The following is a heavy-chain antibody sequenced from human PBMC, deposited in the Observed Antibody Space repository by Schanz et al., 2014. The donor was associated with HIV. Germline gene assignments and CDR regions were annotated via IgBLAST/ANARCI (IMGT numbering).Heavy chain of an antibody. CDR1: GFTFSNYA. CDR3: ARDRMTANWKNSMDL. V-gene: IGHV3-23*01. CDR2: ISGSSIT. J-gene: IGHJ6*02. Sequence: EVQLLESGGGLVQPGGSLRLSCEASGFTFSNYAMSWVRQAPGKGPEWVSAISGSSITYSADSVKDRFTISRDNSKNTLYLQMNSLRAEDTAVYYCARDRMTANWKNSMDLWGQGTTVTVSS. D-gene: IGHD2-21*02.